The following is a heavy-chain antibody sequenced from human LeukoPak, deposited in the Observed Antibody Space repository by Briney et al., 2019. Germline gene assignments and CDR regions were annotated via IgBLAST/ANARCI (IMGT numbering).Heavy chain of an antibody. V-gene: IGHV4-39*01. CDR3: VRGRIAASGTVNWFAP. Sequence: SETLSLTCTVSGGSISSSSYYWGWIRQPPGKGLEWIGSIHYSGSTNYNPSLKSRVTTSVDTSKNQSSLKLSSVTAADTAVYYCVRGRIAASGTVNWFAPWGQGTLVTVSS. CDR1: GGSISSSSYY. J-gene: IGHJ5*02. D-gene: IGHD6-13*01. CDR2: IHYSGST.